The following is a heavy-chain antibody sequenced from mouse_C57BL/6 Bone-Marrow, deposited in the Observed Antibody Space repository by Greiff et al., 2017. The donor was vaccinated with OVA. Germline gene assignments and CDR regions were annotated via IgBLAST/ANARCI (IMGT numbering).Heavy chain of an antibody. CDR3: ARWLRLYYYAMDY. CDR2: IYPGGGYT. CDR1: GYTFTNYW. J-gene: IGHJ4*01. Sequence: QVQLKQSGAELVRPGTSVKMSCKASGYTFTNYWIGWAKQRPGHGLEWIGDIYPGGGYTNYNEKFKGKATLTADKSSSTAYMQFSSLTSEDSAIYYCARWLRLYYYAMDYWGQGTSVTVSS. V-gene: IGHV1-63*01. D-gene: IGHD2-2*01.